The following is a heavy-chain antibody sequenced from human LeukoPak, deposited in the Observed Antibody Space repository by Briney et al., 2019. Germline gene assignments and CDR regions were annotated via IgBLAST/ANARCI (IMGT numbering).Heavy chain of an antibody. CDR1: GFTFSSYG. CDR3: ARGWYPGDARPPFDY. V-gene: IGHV3-30*03. Sequence: GGPLRLSCAASGFTFSSYGMSWVRQAPGKGLEWVAVISYDGRNKYYADSVKGRFTISRDNSKNTLYLQMNSLRAEDTAVYYCARGWYPGDARPPFDYWGQGTLVTVSS. D-gene: IGHD6-19*01. CDR2: ISYDGRNK. J-gene: IGHJ4*02.